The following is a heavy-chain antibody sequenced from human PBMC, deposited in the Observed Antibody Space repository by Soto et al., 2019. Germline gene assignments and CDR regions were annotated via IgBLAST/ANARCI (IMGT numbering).Heavy chain of an antibody. Sequence: EVQLVESGGGLVKPGGSLRLSCAASGFTFSNAWMSWVRQAPGKGLEWVGRIKSKTDGGTTDYAAPVKGRFTISRDDSKHTLYLQMNSLKTEDTAVYYCTTDLNVLRFLEWLPTDYWGQGTLVTVSS. CDR3: TTDLNVLRFLEWLPTDY. CDR2: IKSKTDGGTT. J-gene: IGHJ4*02. D-gene: IGHD3-3*01. V-gene: IGHV3-15*01. CDR1: GFTFSNAW.